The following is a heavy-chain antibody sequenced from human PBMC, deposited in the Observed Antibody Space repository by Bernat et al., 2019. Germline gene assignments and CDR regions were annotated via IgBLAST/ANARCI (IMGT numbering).Heavy chain of an antibody. CDR3: VRVALLGAYEGRPFDY. CDR2: IRNKANSYIT. CDR1: GFTFSGHY. D-gene: IGHD5-12*01. V-gene: IGHV3-72*01. Sequence: EVQLVESGRGLVQPGGSLRLSCGASGFTFSGHYMDWVRQAPGKGLEWVGRIRNKANSYITEYTASVKGRCSISRDDSKTSLYLQMSSLNTEDTAVYFCVRVALLGAYEGRPFDYWGQGTLVTVSS. J-gene: IGHJ4*02.